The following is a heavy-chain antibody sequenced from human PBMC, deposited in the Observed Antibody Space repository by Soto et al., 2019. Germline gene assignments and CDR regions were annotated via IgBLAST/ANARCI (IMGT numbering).Heavy chain of an antibody. CDR3: ARHFGDSVYYELFHH. V-gene: IGHV4-39*01. D-gene: IGHD5-12*01. Sequence: SETLSLTCTVAGGSISSSNYYWGWIRQPPGKGLEWIGSIYYSGNTYYNPSLSGRVTLSVDTSKRQFSLKLTSVTAADTAVYYCARHFGDSVYYELFHHWGQGTLVTVSS. CDR1: GGSISSSNYY. CDR2: IYYSGNT. J-gene: IGHJ1*01.